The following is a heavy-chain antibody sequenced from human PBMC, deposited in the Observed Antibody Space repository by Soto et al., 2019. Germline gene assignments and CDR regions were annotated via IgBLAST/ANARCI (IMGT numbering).Heavy chain of an antibody. CDR3: ARGGDDFWSGSPYYYYMDV. D-gene: IGHD3-3*01. CDR2: MNPNSGNT. CDR1: GYTFTSYD. V-gene: IGHV1-8*01. J-gene: IGHJ6*03. Sequence: ASAKVSCKASGYTFTSYDINWVRQATGQGLEWMGWMNPNSGNTGYAQKFQGRVTMTRNTSISTAYMELSSLRSEDTAVYYCARGGDDFWSGSPYYYYMDVWGKGTTVTVSS.